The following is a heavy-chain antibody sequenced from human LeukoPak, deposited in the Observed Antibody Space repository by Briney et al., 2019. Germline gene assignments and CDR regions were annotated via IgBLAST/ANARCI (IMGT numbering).Heavy chain of an antibody. D-gene: IGHD3-16*01. Sequence: PGGSLRLSCAASGFTFSSYGMHWVRQAPGKGLEWVAIISHDGSDKYYADSVKGRFTISRDNSKNTLHLQMNSLRAEDTAVYYCVQRGGLDYWGQGTLVTVSS. CDR3: VQRGGLDY. J-gene: IGHJ4*02. V-gene: IGHV3-30*19. CDR2: ISHDGSDK. CDR1: GFTFSSYG.